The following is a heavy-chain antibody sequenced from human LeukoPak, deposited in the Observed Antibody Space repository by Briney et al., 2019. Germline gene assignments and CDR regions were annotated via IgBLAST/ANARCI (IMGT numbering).Heavy chain of an antibody. Sequence: SETLSLTCAVSGGSISSSNWWSWVRQPPGKGLEWIGEIYHSGSTNYNPSLKSRVTISVDTSKNQFSLKLSSVTAADTAVYYCARGLHGSGSYLRRGAFDIWGQGTMVTVSS. CDR2: IYHSGST. CDR1: GGSISSSNW. V-gene: IGHV4-4*02. D-gene: IGHD3-10*01. J-gene: IGHJ3*02. CDR3: ARGLHGSGSYLRRGAFDI.